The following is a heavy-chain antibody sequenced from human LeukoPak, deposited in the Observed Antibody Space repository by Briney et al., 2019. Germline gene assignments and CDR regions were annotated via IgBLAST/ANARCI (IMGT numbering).Heavy chain of an antibody. CDR3: ARYYYYGSGSYYSHYFDY. CDR2: ISYSGST. J-gene: IGHJ4*02. CDR1: GFTFSSYG. Sequence: LRLSCAASGFTFSSYGMHWVRQAPGKGLGWIGYISYSGSTYCNPSLKSRVTISVDTSKNQLSLKLSSVTAADTAVYYCARYYYYGSGSYYSHYFDYWAREPWSPSPQ. V-gene: IGHV4-31*02. D-gene: IGHD3-10*01.